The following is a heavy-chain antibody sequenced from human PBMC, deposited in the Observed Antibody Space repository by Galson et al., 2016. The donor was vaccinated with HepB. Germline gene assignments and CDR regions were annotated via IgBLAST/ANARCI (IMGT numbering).Heavy chain of an antibody. J-gene: IGHJ6*02. V-gene: IGHV4-39*01. D-gene: IGHD3-10*01. CDR2: MYYSGST. CDR1: GGSISTSSYY. CDR3: VVPDYSGSGRNQLDYYGMDV. Sequence: SETLSLTCTVSGGSISTSSYYWGWIRQPPGKGLEWIGSMYYSGSTYYNPSLKSRVTISVDTSKKQFSLKLSSVTAADTAGYYWVVPDYSGSGRNQLDYYGMDVWGQGTTVTVS.